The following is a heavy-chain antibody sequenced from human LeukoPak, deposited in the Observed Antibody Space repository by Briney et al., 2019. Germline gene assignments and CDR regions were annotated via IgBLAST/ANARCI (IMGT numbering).Heavy chain of an antibody. J-gene: IGHJ4*02. V-gene: IGHV4-34*01. Sequence: SETLSLTCAVYGGSFSGYYWSWIRQPPGKGLEWIGEISHSGSTNYNPSLKSRVTISVDTSKNQFSLKLSSVTAADTAVYYCARGPPYSSDNWGQGTLVTVSS. D-gene: IGHD6-13*01. CDR2: ISHSGST. CDR3: ARGPPYSSDN. CDR1: GGSFSGYY.